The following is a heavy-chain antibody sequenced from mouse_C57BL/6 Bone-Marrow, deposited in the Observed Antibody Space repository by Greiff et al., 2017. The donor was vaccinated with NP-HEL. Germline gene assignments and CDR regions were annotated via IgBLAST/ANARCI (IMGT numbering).Heavy chain of an antibody. CDR2: IDPENGDT. V-gene: IGHV14-4*01. J-gene: IGHJ1*03. CDR3: TTCGYYGSSFYWYFDV. Sequence: EVQLQQSGAELVRPGASVKLSCTASGFNIKDDYMHWVKQRPEQGLEWIGWIDPENGDTEYASKFQGKATITADTSSNTAYLQLSSLTSEDTAVYYCTTCGYYGSSFYWYFDVWGTGTTVTVSS. CDR1: GFNIKDDY. D-gene: IGHD1-1*01.